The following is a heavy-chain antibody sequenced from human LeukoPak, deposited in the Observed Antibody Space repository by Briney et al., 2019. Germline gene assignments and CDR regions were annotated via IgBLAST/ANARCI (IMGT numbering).Heavy chain of an antibody. CDR3: ARKQVAAAATGLGYFDY. J-gene: IGHJ4*02. Sequence: SETLSLTCTVSGYSISSGYYWGWIRQPPGKGLEWIGSIYHSGSTYYNPSLKSRVTISVDTSKNQFSLKLSSVTAADTAVYYCARKQVAAAATGLGYFDYWGQGTLVTVSP. D-gene: IGHD6-13*01. CDR2: IYHSGST. V-gene: IGHV4-38-2*02. CDR1: GYSISSGYY.